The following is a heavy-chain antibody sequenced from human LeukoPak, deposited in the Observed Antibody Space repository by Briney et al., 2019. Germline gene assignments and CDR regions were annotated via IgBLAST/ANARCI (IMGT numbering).Heavy chain of an antibody. CDR2: LCSGGHT. CDR1: GFTVTSSY. Sequence: GGSLRLSCAASGFTVTSSYMSWVRQAPGKGLEWVAVLCSGGHTYYAGSVRGRFTISRDTSKNTLYLQMDSLRSEDTAEYYCARARCDSCGYGSWGQGTLVTVSS. CDR3: ARARCDSCGYGS. V-gene: IGHV3-66*02. J-gene: IGHJ5*02. D-gene: IGHD3-22*01.